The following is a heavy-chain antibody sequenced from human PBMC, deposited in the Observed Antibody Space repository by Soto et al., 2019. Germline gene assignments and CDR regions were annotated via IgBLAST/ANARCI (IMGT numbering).Heavy chain of an antibody. Sequence: PSXTLSLTCTVSGGSISDDTSYWVWIRQPPGKGLEWIGYIYYSGSTYYNPSLKSRVTISVDTSKNQFSLKLSSVTAADTAVYFCAREGRLHWFESWGQGTLVTVSS. CDR3: AREGRLHWFES. CDR2: IYYSGST. CDR1: GGSISDDTSY. J-gene: IGHJ5*01. V-gene: IGHV4-30-4*02.